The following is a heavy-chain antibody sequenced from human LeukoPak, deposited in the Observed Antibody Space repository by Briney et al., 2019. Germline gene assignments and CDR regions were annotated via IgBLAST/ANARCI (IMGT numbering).Heavy chain of an antibody. D-gene: IGHD6-13*01. CDR2: IFNSGST. J-gene: IGHJ4*02. V-gene: IGHV4-59*11. CDR3: ASRPAGTTWYGVFDY. CDR1: GGSINSHY. Sequence: SETLSLTCSVSGGSINSHYWSWIRQPPGKRLEWIGYIFNSGSTNYNPSLRSRVTMSVDTSRDQFFLRLSSVTAVDTAIYYCASRPAGTTWYGVFDYWSQGTLVTVSS.